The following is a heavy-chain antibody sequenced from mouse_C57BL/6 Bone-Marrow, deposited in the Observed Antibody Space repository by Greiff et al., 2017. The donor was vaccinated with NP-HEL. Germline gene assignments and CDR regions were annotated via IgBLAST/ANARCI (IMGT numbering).Heavy chain of an antibody. D-gene: IGHD1-1*01. CDR3: ARGGSSYYYAMDY. J-gene: IGHJ4*01. V-gene: IGHV1-80*01. CDR2: IYPGDGDT. Sequence: QVQLQQSGAELVKPGASVKISCKASGYAFSSYWMNWVKQRPGKGLEWIGQIYPGDGDTNYNGKFKGKATLTADKSSSTAYMQLSSLTSEDSAVYFCARGGSSYYYAMDYWGQGTSVTVSS. CDR1: GYAFSSYW.